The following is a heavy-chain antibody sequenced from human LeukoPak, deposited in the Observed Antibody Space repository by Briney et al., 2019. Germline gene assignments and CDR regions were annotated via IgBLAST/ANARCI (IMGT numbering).Heavy chain of an antibody. CDR1: GFTFSSYS. D-gene: IGHD6-13*01. J-gene: IGHJ3*02. Sequence: GGSLRLSCAASGFTFSSYSMNWVRQAPGKGLEWVSSISSSSSYIYYADSVKGRFTISRDNAKNSLYLQMNSLRAEDTAVYYCARDGPIAGYSSSWYGGPHAFDIWGQGTMVTVSS. V-gene: IGHV3-21*01. CDR2: ISSSSSYI. CDR3: ARDGPIAGYSSSWYGGPHAFDI.